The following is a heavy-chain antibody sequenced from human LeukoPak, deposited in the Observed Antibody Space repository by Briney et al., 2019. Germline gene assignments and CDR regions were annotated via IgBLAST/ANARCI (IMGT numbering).Heavy chain of an antibody. Sequence: PGGSLRLSCAASGFTFSSYAMHWVRQAPGKGLEWVAVISYDGSNKYCADFVKGRFTISRDNSKNTLYLQMNSLRAEDTAVYYCARGPMTTVDYWGQGTLVTVSS. CDR1: GFTFSSYA. CDR3: ARGPMTTVDY. CDR2: ISYDGSNK. V-gene: IGHV3-30*04. J-gene: IGHJ4*02. D-gene: IGHD4-11*01.